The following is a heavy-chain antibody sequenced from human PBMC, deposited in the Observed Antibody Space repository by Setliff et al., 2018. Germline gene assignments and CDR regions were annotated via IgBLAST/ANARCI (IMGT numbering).Heavy chain of an antibody. CDR2: IQTSGTT. J-gene: IGHJ4*02. D-gene: IGHD5-12*01. CDR3: ARHVKVATEYFDC. CDR1: GGSISSGNYY. Sequence: PSETLSLTCTVSGGSISSGNYYWSWIRQPAGKGLEWIGHIQTSGTTNYNPSLKSRVTISLDTSKNHFSLKLSSVTAADTAVYYCARHVKVATEYFDCWGQGTLVTVSS. V-gene: IGHV4-61*09.